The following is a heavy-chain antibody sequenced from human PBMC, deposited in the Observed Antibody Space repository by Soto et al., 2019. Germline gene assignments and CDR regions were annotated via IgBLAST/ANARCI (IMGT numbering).Heavy chain of an antibody. CDR3: AREYCSSGGRCTGLYYVDV. J-gene: IGHJ6*03. V-gene: IGHV3-13*01. D-gene: IGHD2-15*01. Sequence: EVQLVESGGGLVQPGGSLRLSCAAAGFTLSRYDMHWVRQRSGKGLEWASAIGVGGETCQPGSVKGRFTISREEATNSLDVHMNSLTAGDTAVYFCAREYCSSGGRCTGLYYVDVWGRGTTVTVSS. CDR1: GFTLSRYD. CDR2: IGVGGET.